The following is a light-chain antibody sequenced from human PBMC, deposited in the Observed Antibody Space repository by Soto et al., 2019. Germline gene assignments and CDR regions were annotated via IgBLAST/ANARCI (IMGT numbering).Light chain of an antibody. V-gene: IGLV1-40*01. CDR1: SSNIGAGYD. CDR2: GNS. Sequence: QSALTQPPSVSGAPGQRVTISCTGSSSNIGAGYDVHWYQQLPGTAPKLLIYGNSNRPSGVPDRFSGSKSGTSASLAITGLQAEDEADYYCSSYISSSTYVFGTGTKVTVL. CDR3: SSYISSSTYV. J-gene: IGLJ1*01.